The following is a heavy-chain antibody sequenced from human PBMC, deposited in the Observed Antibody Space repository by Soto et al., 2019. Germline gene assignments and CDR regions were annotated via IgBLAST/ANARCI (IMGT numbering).Heavy chain of an antibody. V-gene: IGHV1-18*01. CDR3: ARGGLYYYDSSGTYAFDI. D-gene: IGHD3-22*01. J-gene: IGHJ3*02. CDR2: ISAYNGKT. CDR1: GYTFTSHG. Sequence: QVQLVQSGAEVKKPGASVKVSCKASGYTFTSHGISWVRQAPGQGLEWMGWISAYNGKTNYVQNLQGRVTMTTDTSTRTAYMELKSLRSDDTAVYYCARGGLYYYDSSGTYAFDIWGQGTTVTVSS.